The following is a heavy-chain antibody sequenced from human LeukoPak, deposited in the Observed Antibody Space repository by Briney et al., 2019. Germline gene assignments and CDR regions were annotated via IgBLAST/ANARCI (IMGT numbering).Heavy chain of an antibody. J-gene: IGHJ4*02. D-gene: IGHD5-12*01. CDR3: ARAYSGYSSRGFDY. CDR1: GFTFTSYG. V-gene: IGHV3-33*01. Sequence: QPGRSLRLSCEVSGFTFTSYGMHWVRQAPGKGLVGVADIWYDGSNKYYADSVKGRFTISRDNSKNTVFLQMTSLRADDTAVYYCARAYSGYSSRGFDYWGQGTLVSVSS. CDR2: IWYDGSNK.